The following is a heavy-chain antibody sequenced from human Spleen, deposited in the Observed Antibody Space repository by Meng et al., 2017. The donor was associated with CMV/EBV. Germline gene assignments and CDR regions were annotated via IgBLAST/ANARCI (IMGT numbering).Heavy chain of an antibody. V-gene: IGHV3-21*01. J-gene: IGHJ6*02. CDR3: ARGLKGIRFLEWSPYYYYGMDV. CDR1: GFTFSSYS. CDR2: ISSSSSYI. Sequence: GGSLRLSCAASGFTFSSYSMNWVRQAPGKGLEWVSSISSSSSYIYYADSVKGRFTISRDNAKNSLYLQMNSLRAEDTAVYYCARGLKGIRFLEWSPYYYYGMDVWGQGTTVTVSS. D-gene: IGHD3-3*01.